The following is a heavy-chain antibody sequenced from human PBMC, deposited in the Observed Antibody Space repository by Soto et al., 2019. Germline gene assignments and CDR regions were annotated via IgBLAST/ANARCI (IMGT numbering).Heavy chain of an antibody. CDR1: GFTFSSYG. V-gene: IGHV3-30*18. J-gene: IGHJ4*02. D-gene: IGHD3-22*01. Sequence: GGSLRLSCAASGFTFSSYGMHWVRQAPGKGLEWVAVISYDGSNKYYADSVKGRFTISRDNSKNTLYLQMNSLRAEDTAVYYCAKDRFIVSSGYYGYWGQGTLVTVSS. CDR2: ISYDGSNK. CDR3: AKDRFIVSSGYYGY.